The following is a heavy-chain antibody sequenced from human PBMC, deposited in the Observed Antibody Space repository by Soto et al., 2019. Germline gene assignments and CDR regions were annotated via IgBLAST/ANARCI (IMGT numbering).Heavy chain of an antibody. J-gene: IGHJ6*02. CDR1: GVSFSGYY. CDR3: ARGRGVANYYYYGMDV. Sequence: PSSPLSLTCAFYGVSFSGYYWIWIRHPPVKGLEWIGEINHSGSTNYNPSLKSRVTISVDTSKNQFSLKLSSVTAADTAVYYCARGRGVANYYYYGMDVWGQGTTVTVSS. V-gene: IGHV4-34*01. D-gene: IGHD5-12*01. CDR2: INHSGST.